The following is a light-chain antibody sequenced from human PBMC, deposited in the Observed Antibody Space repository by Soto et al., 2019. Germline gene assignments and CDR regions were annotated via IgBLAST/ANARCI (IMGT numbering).Light chain of an antibody. CDR2: NNN. V-gene: IGLV1-44*01. CDR1: SSSIGRNT. J-gene: IGLJ1*01. CDR3: AAWDDGLNGSV. Sequence: QSVLAQPPSASGTPGQRVTISCSGSSSSIGRNTVNWYQQVPGTAPKLLIYNNNQRPSGVPDRFSGSKSGTSASLAIIGLQSEDEAYYYCAAWDDGLNGSVFGAGTKVTVL.